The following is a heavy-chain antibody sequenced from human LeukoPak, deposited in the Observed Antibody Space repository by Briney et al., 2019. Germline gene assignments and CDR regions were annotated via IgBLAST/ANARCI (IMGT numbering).Heavy chain of an antibody. D-gene: IGHD1-1*01. V-gene: IGHV1-2*06. CDR3: ARLDRNYYYLDV. Sequence: ASVKVSCKTSGYTFTVHYMNWVRQAPGQGLEWMGRINPTTGVANYAQKFQGRITVTRDTSINTAYMELSSLRSDDTAVYYCARLDRNYYYLDVWGQGTTVTVSS. CDR1: GYTFTVHY. J-gene: IGHJ6*03. CDR2: INPTTGVA.